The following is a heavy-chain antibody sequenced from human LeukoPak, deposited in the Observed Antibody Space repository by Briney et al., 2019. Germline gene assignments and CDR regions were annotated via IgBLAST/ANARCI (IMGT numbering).Heavy chain of an antibody. V-gene: IGHV3-53*01. CDR2: IYSGGST. CDR3: ARDRFLEWLPPV. Sequence: PGGSLRHSCAASGFTVSSNYMSWVRQAPGKGLEWVSVIYSGGSTYYADSAKGRFTISRDNSKNTLYLQMNSLRAEDTAVYYCARDRFLEWLPPVWGKGTTVTVSS. CDR1: GFTVSSNY. J-gene: IGHJ6*04. D-gene: IGHD3-3*01.